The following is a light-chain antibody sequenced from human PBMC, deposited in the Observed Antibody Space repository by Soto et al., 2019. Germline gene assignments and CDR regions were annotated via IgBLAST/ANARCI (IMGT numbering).Light chain of an antibody. V-gene: IGKV3-20*01. CDR1: HSVSSSY. Sequence: EIVMTQSPATLSVSPGERATLSCRASHSVSSSYLAWYQQKPGQAPRLLIYGASSRATGIPDRFSGSGSGTDFTLTISRLEPEDFAVYYCQQYGSSPRTFGQGTKVEIK. J-gene: IGKJ1*01. CDR2: GAS. CDR3: QQYGSSPRT.